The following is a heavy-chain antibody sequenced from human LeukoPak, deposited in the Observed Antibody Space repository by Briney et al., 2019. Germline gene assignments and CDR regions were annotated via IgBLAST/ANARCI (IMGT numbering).Heavy chain of an antibody. CDR3: ARIDCSGGSCYLDY. Sequence: PSQTLSLTCTVSGGSISSGGYYWSWIRQHPGKGLEWIGYIYYSGSTYYNPSLKSRVTISVDTSKNQFSLKLSSVTAADTAVYYCARIDCSGGSCYLDYWGQGTLVTVSS. CDR2: IYYSGST. J-gene: IGHJ4*02. CDR1: GGSISSGGYY. D-gene: IGHD2-15*01. V-gene: IGHV4-31*03.